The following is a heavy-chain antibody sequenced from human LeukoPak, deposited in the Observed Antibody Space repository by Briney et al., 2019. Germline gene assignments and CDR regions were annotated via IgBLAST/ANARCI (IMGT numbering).Heavy chain of an antibody. V-gene: IGHV3-21*06. CDR3: ARDAGGRTQREGWFDP. J-gene: IGHJ5*02. D-gene: IGHD1-1*01. CDR2: TSSGSSWI. CDR1: GFTFTTYS. Sequence: GGSLRLSCEASGFTFTTYSMTWVRQAPGKGLEWVASTSSGSSWIYYADSVRGRFTISRDNAKNLLYLQMNSLRVEDTAIYYCARDAGGRTQREGWFDPWGQGTLVTVSS.